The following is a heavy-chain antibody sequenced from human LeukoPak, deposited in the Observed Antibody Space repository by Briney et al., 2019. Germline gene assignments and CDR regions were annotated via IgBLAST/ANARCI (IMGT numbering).Heavy chain of an antibody. V-gene: IGHV3-23*01. CDR1: GFTVSSYA. J-gene: IGHJ4*02. Sequence: GGSLRLSCAAYGFTVSSYAMSWVRQAPGKGLEWVSAISGSGGSTYYADSVKGRFTISRENSKTTLYLQMNSLRAEDTAVYYCAKVLSYYDSSGRHFDYWGQGTLVTVSS. CDR2: ISGSGGST. CDR3: AKVLSYYDSSGRHFDY. D-gene: IGHD3-22*01.